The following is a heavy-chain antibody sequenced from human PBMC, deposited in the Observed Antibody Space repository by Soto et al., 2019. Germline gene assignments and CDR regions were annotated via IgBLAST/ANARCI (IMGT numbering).Heavy chain of an antibody. D-gene: IGHD6-13*01. CDR2: IYHSGST. Sequence: SETLSLTCAVSGGSISSGGYSWSWIRQPPGKGLEWIGYIYHSGSTYYNPSLKSRATISVDRSKNQFSLKLNSVTAADTAVYYCARVIAATDTISVWFDPWGQGTLVTVSS. V-gene: IGHV4-30-2*01. CDR3: ARVIAATDTISVWFDP. CDR1: GGSISSGGYS. J-gene: IGHJ5*02.